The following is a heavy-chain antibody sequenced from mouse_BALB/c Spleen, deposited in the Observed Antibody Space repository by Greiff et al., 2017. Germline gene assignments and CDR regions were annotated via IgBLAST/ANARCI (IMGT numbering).Heavy chain of an antibody. CDR2: ISYSGST. J-gene: IGHJ2*01. D-gene: IGHD2-14*01. CDR3: ARNYRYGGFDY. CDR1: GYSITSDYA. Sequence: EVKLMESGPGLVKPSQSLSLTCTVTGYSITSDYAWNWIRQFPGNKLEWMGYISYSGSTSYNPSLKSRISITRDTSKNQFFLQLNSVTTEDTATYYCARNYRYGGFDYWGQGTTLTVSS. V-gene: IGHV3-2*02.